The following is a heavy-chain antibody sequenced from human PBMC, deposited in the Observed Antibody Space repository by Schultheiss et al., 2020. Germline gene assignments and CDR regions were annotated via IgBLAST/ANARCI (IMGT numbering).Heavy chain of an antibody. CDR2: INHSGST. J-gene: IGHJ4*02. CDR1: GFTFSSYA. V-gene: IGHV4-34*01. D-gene: IGHD2-2*01. Sequence: GSLRLSCSASGFTFSSYAMSWIRQPPGKGLEWIGEINHSGSTNYNPSLKSRVTISVDTSKNQFSLKLSSVTAADTAVYYCARGHIVVVPAAPDFDYWGQGTLVTVSS. CDR3: ARGHIVVVPAAPDFDY.